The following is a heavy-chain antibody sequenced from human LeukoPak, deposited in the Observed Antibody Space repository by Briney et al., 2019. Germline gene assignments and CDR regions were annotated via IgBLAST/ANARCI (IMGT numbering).Heavy chain of an antibody. CDR3: ARNPRGVVPATREFDP. V-gene: IGHV1-18*04. CDR2: ISAYNGNT. J-gene: IGHJ5*02. D-gene: IGHD2-2*01. CDR1: GYTFTSYG. Sequence: ASVKVSCKASGYTFTSYGISWARQAPGQGLEWMGWISAYNGNTNYAQKLQGRVTMTTDTSTSTAYMELRSLRSDDTAVYYCARNPRGVVPATREFDPWGQGTLVTVSS.